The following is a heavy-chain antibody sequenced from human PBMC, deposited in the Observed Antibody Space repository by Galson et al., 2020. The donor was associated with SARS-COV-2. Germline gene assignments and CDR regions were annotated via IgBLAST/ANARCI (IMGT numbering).Heavy chain of an antibody. CDR3: ARDQGIREDFWSGYYVNAFDI. V-gene: IGHV3-21*01. J-gene: IGHJ3*02. CDR2: ISSSSSYI. CDR1: GFTFSSYS. D-gene: IGHD3-3*01. Sequence: GGSLRLSCAASGFTFSSYSMNWVRQAPGKGLEWVSSISSSSSYIYYADSVKGRFTISRDNAKNSLYLQMNSLRAEDTAVYYCARDQGIREDFWSGYYVNAFDIWGQGTMVTVSS.